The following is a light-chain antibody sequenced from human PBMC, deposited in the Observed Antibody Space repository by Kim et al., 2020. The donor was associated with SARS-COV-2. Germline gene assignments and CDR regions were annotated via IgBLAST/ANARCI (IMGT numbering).Light chain of an antibody. J-gene: IGKJ5*01. CDR2: GAS. CDR1: QSVGSN. Sequence: EIVMTQSPATLSVSPGERVTLSCRASQSVGSNLSWYQQKPGQAPRLLIYGASTRAIGIPARFSGSESGTEFTLTIISLQSEDFAIYYCQQYDEWPPITFGQGTRLEIK. V-gene: IGKV3-15*01. CDR3: QQYDEWPPIT.